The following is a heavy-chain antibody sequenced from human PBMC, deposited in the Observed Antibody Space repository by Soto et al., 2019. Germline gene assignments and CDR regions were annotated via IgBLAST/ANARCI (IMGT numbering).Heavy chain of an antibody. J-gene: IGHJ4*02. Sequence: ASVKVSCKASGYTFTSRGLHWVRQAPGQRLEWMGWISAGDGNTKYSQKFQGRVTITRDTSASTAYMELSSLRSEDTAVYYCARDPYYYDGSGYSPLYYWGQGTLVTVSS. D-gene: IGHD3-22*01. CDR3: ARDPYYYDGSGYSPLYY. CDR2: ISAGDGNT. CDR1: GYTFTSRG. V-gene: IGHV1-3*01.